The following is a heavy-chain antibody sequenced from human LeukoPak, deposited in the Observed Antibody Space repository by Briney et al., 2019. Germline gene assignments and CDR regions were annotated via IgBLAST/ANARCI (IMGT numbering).Heavy chain of an antibody. Sequence: GGSLRLSCAASGFTFDDYAMHWVRQAPGKGLEWVSGISWNRGSIGYADSVKGRFTISRDNAKNTLYLQMNSLRVEDTAVYYCTRGPPDGSGNYYPGDFWGQGTLVTVSS. CDR2: ISWNRGSI. CDR3: TRGPPDGSGNYYPGDF. D-gene: IGHD3-10*01. J-gene: IGHJ4*02. CDR1: GFTFDDYA. V-gene: IGHV3-9*01.